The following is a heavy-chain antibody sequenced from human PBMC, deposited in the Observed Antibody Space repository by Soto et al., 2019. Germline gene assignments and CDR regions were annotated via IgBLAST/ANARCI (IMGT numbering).Heavy chain of an antibody. V-gene: IGHV3-23*01. Sequence: PGGSLRLSCVGSGFTFSTNYGLAWVRQARGKGLEWVSSISGSGDGIDYADSVKGRFTISTDSSKNTLYLQMNNLRADDTAVYFCAKKCRGSCPFDYWGQGTLVTVSS. CDR3: AKKCRGSCPFDY. D-gene: IGHD1-26*01. CDR2: ISGSGDGI. CDR1: GFTFSTNYG. J-gene: IGHJ4*02.